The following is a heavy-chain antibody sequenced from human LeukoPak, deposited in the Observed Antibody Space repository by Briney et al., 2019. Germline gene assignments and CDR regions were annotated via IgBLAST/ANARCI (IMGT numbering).Heavy chain of an antibody. CDR2: INPSGGST. CDR1: GYNFISYY. D-gene: IGHD2-2*01. J-gene: IGHJ6*01. Sequence: GASVKLSCTASGYNFISYYMHWVRQAPGQGLEWMGIINPSGGSTSYAQKFQDRVTMTRDTSTSTVYMELSSLQSEDTAFYYCAREDVVLVDAVRYQHYGMAVWGQGTTVTVSS. V-gene: IGHV1-46*01. CDR3: AREDVVLVDAVRYQHYGMAV.